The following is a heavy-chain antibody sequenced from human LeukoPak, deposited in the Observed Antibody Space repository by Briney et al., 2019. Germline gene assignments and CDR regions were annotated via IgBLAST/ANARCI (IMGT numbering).Heavy chain of an antibody. CDR2: ISAYNGDT. V-gene: IGHV1-18*01. CDR3: ASLKNYYDSSGNLVTDAFDI. Sequence: ASVKVSCKASGYTFTSYGITWVRQAPGQGLECMGWISAYNGDTNYAQKLQARVTMTTDTSTSTTYMELRNLRSDDTAVYYCASLKNYYDSSGNLVTDAFDIWGQGTMVTVSS. D-gene: IGHD3-22*01. CDR1: GYTFTSYG. J-gene: IGHJ3*02.